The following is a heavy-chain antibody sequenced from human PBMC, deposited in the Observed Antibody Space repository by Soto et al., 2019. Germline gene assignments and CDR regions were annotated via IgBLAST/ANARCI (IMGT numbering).Heavy chain of an antibody. CDR1: AFNILDGA. Sequence: EVRLVESGGGSVQPGMSLRLSCVGSAFNILDGAMHWVRKPPGKGLEWVSGIYWNSARIDYADSVKGRFTISRDNAKNSLYLQMNSLKTEDTAFYYCIREMDAGGLDNWGQGTLVTVSS. V-gene: IGHV3-9*01. J-gene: IGHJ4*02. CDR2: IYWNSARI. D-gene: IGHD3-16*01. CDR3: IREMDAGGLDN.